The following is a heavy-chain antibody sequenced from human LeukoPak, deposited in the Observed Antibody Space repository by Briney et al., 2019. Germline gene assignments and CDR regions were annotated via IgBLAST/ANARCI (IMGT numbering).Heavy chain of an antibody. CDR2: IYTSGTT. J-gene: IGHJ4*02. V-gene: IGHV4-4*07. CDR1: GGSISSYY. Sequence: SETLSLTCTVSGGSISSYYWNWIRQPAGKGLEWIGRIYTSGTTNYNPSLKSRVTLSVDTSKNQFSLRLSSVTAADTAVYYCTRGKVVAGTPGQNSWDSWGQGTLVTVSS. CDR3: TRGKVVAGTPGQNSWDS. D-gene: IGHD6-19*01.